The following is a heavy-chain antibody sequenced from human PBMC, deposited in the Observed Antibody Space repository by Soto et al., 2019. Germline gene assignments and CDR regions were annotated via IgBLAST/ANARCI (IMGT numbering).Heavy chain of an antibody. CDR2: IKEDGSEK. V-gene: IGHV3-7*01. Sequence: GGSLRLCCAASGFTFSTYWMSWVRQAPWKGLEWVANIKEDGSEKYYVDSVEGRFTISRDNAKNSLYLQMTSLRAEDTALYYCARGWGYFDSSGFPYLYAMDVWGQGTTVTVSS. J-gene: IGHJ6*02. CDR1: GFTFSTYW. CDR3: ARGWGYFDSSGFPYLYAMDV. D-gene: IGHD3-22*01.